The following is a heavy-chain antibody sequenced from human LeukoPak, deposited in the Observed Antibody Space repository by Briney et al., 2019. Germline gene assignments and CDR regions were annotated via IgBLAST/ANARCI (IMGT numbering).Heavy chain of an antibody. Sequence: PGGSLRLSCAASGFTFNIYGMHWVRQAPGKGLEWVAFIRYDGSDKYYADSVKGRFTISRDNSKNTLFLQMNSLRAEDTAVYYCAKVKTMIVVVTPFDSWGPGTLVTVSS. CDR2: IRYDGSDK. V-gene: IGHV3-30*02. CDR3: AKVKTMIVVVTPFDS. J-gene: IGHJ4*02. CDR1: GFTFNIYG. D-gene: IGHD3-22*01.